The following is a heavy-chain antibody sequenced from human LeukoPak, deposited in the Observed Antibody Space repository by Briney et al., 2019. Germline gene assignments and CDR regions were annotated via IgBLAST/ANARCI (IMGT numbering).Heavy chain of an antibody. V-gene: IGHV4-34*01. D-gene: IGHD3-16*01. J-gene: IGHJ4*02. CDR3: ARDSFGGDPFDC. CDR2: INHSGST. CDR1: GLSLNSYA. Sequence: KAGGSLRLSCTASGLSLNSYAMSWVRQPPGKGLEWIGEINHSGSTNYNPSLKSRVTISVDTSKNQFSLELSSVTAADTAVYYCARDSFGGDPFDCWGQGTLVTVSS.